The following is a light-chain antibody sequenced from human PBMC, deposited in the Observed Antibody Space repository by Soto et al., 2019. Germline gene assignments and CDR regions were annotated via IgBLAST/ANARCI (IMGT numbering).Light chain of an antibody. CDR2: AAS. CDR1: QSISSY. Sequence: DIPMTQSPSSLSASVGDRVTITCRASQSISSYLNWYQQKPGKAPKLMIYAASSLQSGVLSRFSGSGSGTDFTLTISSLQPEDFATYYCQQSYSTPPTFGQGTKVEIK. V-gene: IGKV1-39*01. J-gene: IGKJ1*01. CDR3: QQSYSTPPT.